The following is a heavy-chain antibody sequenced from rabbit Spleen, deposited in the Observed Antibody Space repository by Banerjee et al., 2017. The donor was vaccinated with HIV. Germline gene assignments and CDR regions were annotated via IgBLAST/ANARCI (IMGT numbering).Heavy chain of an antibody. CDR3: ARDELNNGWNFDL. J-gene: IGHJ4*01. V-gene: IGHV1S40*01. D-gene: IGHD3-1*01. CDR1: GFTISFYW. Sequence: QSLEESGGDLVKPGASLTLTCTASGFTISFYWMCWVRQAPGKGLEWIACISTADGSTYYASWAKGRFTISKTSSTTVTLQMTSLTVADTATYFCARDELNNGWNFDLWGQGTLVTVS. CDR2: ISTADGST.